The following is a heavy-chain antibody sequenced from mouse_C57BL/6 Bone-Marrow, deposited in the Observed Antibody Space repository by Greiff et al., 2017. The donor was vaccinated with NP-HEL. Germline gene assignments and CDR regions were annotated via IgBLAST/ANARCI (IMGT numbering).Heavy chain of an antibody. CDR2: IDPSDSET. Sequence: VQLQQPGAELVRPGSSVKLSCKASGYTFTSYWMHWVKQRPIQGLEWIGNIDPSDSETHYNQKFKDKATLTVDKSSSTAYMQLSSLTSEDSAVYYCARRGYSNYSWFAYWGQGTLVTVSA. V-gene: IGHV1-52*01. CDR3: ARRGYSNYSWFAY. CDR1: GYTFTSYW. D-gene: IGHD2-5*01. J-gene: IGHJ3*01.